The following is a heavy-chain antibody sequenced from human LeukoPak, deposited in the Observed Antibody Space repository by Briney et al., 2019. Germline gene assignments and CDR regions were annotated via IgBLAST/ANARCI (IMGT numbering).Heavy chain of an antibody. Sequence: GGSLRLSCAASGFTFSSYGMHWVRQAPGKGLEWVAFIRYDGSNKYYADSVKGRFTISRDNSKNTLCLQMNSLRAEDTAVYYCANSQQLVLDYWGQGTLVTVSS. CDR1: GFTFSSYG. V-gene: IGHV3-30*02. CDR3: ANSQQLVLDY. J-gene: IGHJ4*02. CDR2: IRYDGSNK. D-gene: IGHD6-13*01.